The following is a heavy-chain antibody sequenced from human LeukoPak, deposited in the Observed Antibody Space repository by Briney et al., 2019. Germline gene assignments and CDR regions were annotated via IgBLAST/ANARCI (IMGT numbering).Heavy chain of an antibody. CDR1: GFTVSSDY. CDR2: IYADGST. D-gene: IGHD6-13*01. V-gene: IGHV3-53*01. Sequence: GGSLRLSCAASGFTVSSDYASWVRQAPGKGLEWVSVIYADGSTYYADSVKGRFTISRDNSKNTVYLQVNTLRAEDTALHYCARLEKQQRGFYFDHWGQGTLVTVSS. CDR3: ARLEKQQRGFYFDH. J-gene: IGHJ4*02.